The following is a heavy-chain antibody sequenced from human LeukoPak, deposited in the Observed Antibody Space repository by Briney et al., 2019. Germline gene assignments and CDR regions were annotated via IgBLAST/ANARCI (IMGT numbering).Heavy chain of an antibody. V-gene: IGHV3-30*04. Sequence: PGRSLRLSCAASGFTFSSYAMHWVRQAPGKGLEWVAVISYDGSNKYYADSVKGRFTISRDNSKNTLYLQMNSLRAEDTAVYYCAREASSSWENDYWGQGTLVTVSS. CDR2: ISYDGSNK. CDR3: AREASSSWENDY. D-gene: IGHD6-13*01. J-gene: IGHJ4*02. CDR1: GFTFSSYA.